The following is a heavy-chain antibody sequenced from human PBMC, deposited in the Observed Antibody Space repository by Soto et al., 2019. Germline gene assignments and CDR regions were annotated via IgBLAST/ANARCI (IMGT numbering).Heavy chain of an antibody. V-gene: IGHV2-5*02. Sequence: QITLKESGPTLVKPTQTLTLTCTFSGFSLSSTRMAVGWIRQPPGKALEWLALIYWDDDKRYSPFLKSRLTTTKDTCKNQVVLTMSNMDPVDTARYYCAHIVVAGLGYYFDYWGQGTLVTVSS. CDR2: IYWDDDK. J-gene: IGHJ4*02. D-gene: IGHD6-19*01. CDR3: AHIVVAGLGYYFDY. CDR1: GFSLSSTRMA.